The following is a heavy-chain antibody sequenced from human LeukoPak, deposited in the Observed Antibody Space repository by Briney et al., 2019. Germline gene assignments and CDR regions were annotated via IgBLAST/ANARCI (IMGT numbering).Heavy chain of an antibody. J-gene: IGHJ6*03. CDR2: IIPIFGTA. D-gene: IGHD6-6*01. CDR3: ASGPIRAARRYYYYYMDV. Sequence: ASVKVSCKASGGTFSSYAISWVRQAPGQGLEWMGGIIPIFGTANYAQKFQGRVTITTDESTSTAYMELSSLRSEDTAVYYCASGPIRAARRYYYYYMDVWGKGTTVTVSS. CDR1: GGTFSSYA. V-gene: IGHV1-69*05.